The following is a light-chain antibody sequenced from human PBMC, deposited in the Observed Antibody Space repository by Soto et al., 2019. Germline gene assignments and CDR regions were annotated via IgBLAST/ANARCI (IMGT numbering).Light chain of an antibody. CDR3: MQSIELPLT. CDR2: EVS. V-gene: IGKV2D-29*02. J-gene: IGKJ4*01. Sequence: DIVMTQTPLSLSVTPGQPASISCRSSQSLLGTDGKTYLPWYLQKPGQSPQLLMYEVSNRFSVVPVRFSGSGSGTDFTLTISRVEAEDVGVYFCMQSIELPLTFGGGTRVELK. CDR1: QSLLGTDGKTY.